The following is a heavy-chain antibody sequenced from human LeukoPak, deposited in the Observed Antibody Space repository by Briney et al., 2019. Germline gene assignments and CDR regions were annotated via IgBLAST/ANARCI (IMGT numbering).Heavy chain of an antibody. CDR2: INHSGST. Sequence: PSETLSLTCAVYGGSFSGYYWSWIRQPPGKGLEWIGEINHSGSTNYNPSLKSRVTISVDTSKNQFSLKLSSVTAADTAVYYCARVPMTYYFDYWGQGTLVTVSS. V-gene: IGHV4-34*01. CDR1: GGSFSGYY. J-gene: IGHJ4*02. CDR3: ARVPMTYYFDY.